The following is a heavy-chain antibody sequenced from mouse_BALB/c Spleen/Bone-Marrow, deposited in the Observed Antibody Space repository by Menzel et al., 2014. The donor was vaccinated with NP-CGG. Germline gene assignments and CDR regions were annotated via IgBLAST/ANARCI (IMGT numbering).Heavy chain of an antibody. CDR2: IGNKANGYTT. CDR3: ARDKGGILFDY. D-gene: IGHD1-1*02. CDR1: GFTFTDYY. J-gene: IGHJ2*01. Sequence: EVQVVESGGGLVQPGGSLRLSCATSGFTFTDYYMNWVRQPPGKALEWLGFIGNKANGYTTEYSASVKGRFTISRDNSQSILYLQMNTLRAEDSATYYCARDKGGILFDYWGQGTTLTVSS. V-gene: IGHV7-3*02.